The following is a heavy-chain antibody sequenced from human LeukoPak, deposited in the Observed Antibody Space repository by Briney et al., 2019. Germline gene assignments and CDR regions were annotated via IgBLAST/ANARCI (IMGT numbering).Heavy chain of an antibody. Sequence: SETLSLTCSVSDGSITIDSYYWGWVRQPPGKGLEWIGSIYYSGSTYYTPSLKSRTFISVDTSQNHFSLSLRSVTAADTAVYYCTRVYNPNYYYYMDVWGKGTTVTVSS. CDR3: TRVYNPNYYYYMDV. J-gene: IGHJ6*03. V-gene: IGHV4-39*07. D-gene: IGHD1-14*01. CDR1: DGSITIDSYY. CDR2: IYYSGST.